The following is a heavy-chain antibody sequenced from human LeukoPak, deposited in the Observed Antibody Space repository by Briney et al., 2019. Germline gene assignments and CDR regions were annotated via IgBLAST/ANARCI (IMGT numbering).Heavy chain of an antibody. J-gene: IGHJ4*02. CDR1: GFTFTNAW. CDR2: IKSKGDGETT. V-gene: IGHV3-15*01. CDR3: TTDLGITMIRGVIVY. Sequence: KTGGSLRLSCAASGFTFTNAWMSWVRQAPGKGLEWVGRIKSKGDGETTDYAAPVKGRFTMYRDDSKATLYLQMNSLKAEDTAVYYCTTDLGITMIRGVIVYWGQGALVTVSS. D-gene: IGHD3-10*01.